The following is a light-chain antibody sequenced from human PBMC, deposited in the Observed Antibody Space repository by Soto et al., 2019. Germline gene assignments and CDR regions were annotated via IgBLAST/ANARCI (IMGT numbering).Light chain of an antibody. J-gene: IGKJ1*01. CDR2: GAS. CDR3: QQYGSSWT. Sequence: EVVLTQSPATLSVSPGERATLSCSASQSVSSTYLAWYQQPPGPAPRLLIYGASSRATGIPDRFSGSGSGTDFPLTISRLEPEDFAVYFCQQYGSSWTFGQGTKVDIK. V-gene: IGKV3-20*01. CDR1: QSVSSTY.